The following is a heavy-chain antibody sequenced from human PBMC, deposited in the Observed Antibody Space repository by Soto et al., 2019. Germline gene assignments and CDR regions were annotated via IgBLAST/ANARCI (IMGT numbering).Heavy chain of an antibody. CDR2: INPSGGST. Sequence: ASVKVSCKASGYTFTSYYMHWVRQAPGQGLEWMGIINPSGGSTSYAQKFQGRVTMTTDTSTSTAYMELRSLRSDDTAVYYCARERVDHIAARRYRNFDYWGQGTLVTVSS. D-gene: IGHD6-6*01. CDR1: GYTFTSYY. V-gene: IGHV1-46*01. J-gene: IGHJ4*02. CDR3: ARERVDHIAARRYRNFDY.